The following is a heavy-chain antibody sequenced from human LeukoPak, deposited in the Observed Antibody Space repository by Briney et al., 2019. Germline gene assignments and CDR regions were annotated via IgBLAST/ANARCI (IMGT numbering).Heavy chain of an antibody. V-gene: IGHV4-39*01. J-gene: IGHJ4*02. CDR2: IYYSGST. CDR1: GGSISSSSYY. Sequence: SETLSLTCPVSGGSISSSSYYWGWIRQPPGKGLEWIGSIYYSGSTYHNPSLKSRVTISVDTSKNQFSLKLSSVTAADTAVYYCAGLSRIAIFGVVITNRIDYWGQGTLVTVSS. D-gene: IGHD3-3*01. CDR3: AGLSRIAIFGVVITNRIDY.